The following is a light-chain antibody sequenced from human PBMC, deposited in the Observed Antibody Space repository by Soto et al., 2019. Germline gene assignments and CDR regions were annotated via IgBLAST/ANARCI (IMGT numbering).Light chain of an antibody. CDR1: SSNIGNNA. CDR3: AVWDDSLNGRV. V-gene: IGLV1-36*01. CDR2: YDD. Sequence: QSVLTQPPSASGTPGQRVSFSCSGSSSNIGNNAVNWYQQLPGKAPKLLIYYDDLLPSGVSDRFSGSKSGTSASLAISGLQSEDEADYYCAVWDDSLNGRVFGGGTKLTVL. J-gene: IGLJ3*02.